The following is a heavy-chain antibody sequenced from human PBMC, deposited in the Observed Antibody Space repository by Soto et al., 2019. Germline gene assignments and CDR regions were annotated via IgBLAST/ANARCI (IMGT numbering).Heavy chain of an antibody. CDR3: VKDVGTTIFDY. CDR2: ISGSGGDT. J-gene: IGHJ4*02. V-gene: IGHV3-23*01. D-gene: IGHD1-26*01. Sequence: GGSLRLSCAASGCTFSDCGMSWVRQAPGMGLEWVSCISGSGGDTHYADSVKGRFTISRDNSKNTLYLQMNSLRVEDTAVYYCVKDVGTTIFDYWGQGALVTVSS. CDR1: GCTFSDCG.